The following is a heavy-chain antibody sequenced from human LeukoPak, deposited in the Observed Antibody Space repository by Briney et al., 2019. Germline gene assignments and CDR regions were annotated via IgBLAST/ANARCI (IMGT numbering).Heavy chain of an antibody. J-gene: IGHJ6*03. V-gene: IGHV4-59*08. CDR1: GGSISSYY. CDR3: ARQKWFGSMDV. D-gene: IGHD3-10*01. CDR2: IYYSGST. Sequence: PSETLSLTCTVSGGSISSYYWSWIRQPPGKGLEWIGYIYYSGSTNYKSSLKSRVTISGDTSKNQFSLKLSSVTAADTAVYYCARQKWFGSMDVWGKGTTVTISS.